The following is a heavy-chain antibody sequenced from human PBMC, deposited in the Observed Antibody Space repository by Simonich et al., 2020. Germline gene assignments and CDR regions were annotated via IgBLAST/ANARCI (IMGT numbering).Heavy chain of an antibody. Sequence: EVQLVESGGGLVKPGGSLRLSCAASGFTFSSYSMNWVRQAPGKGLEWGSSISSSSSYIYYADAVKGRFTITRDNAKNSRYLQMNSLRAEDTAVYYCARWIAVAGTGAYGMDVWGQGTTVTVSS. D-gene: IGHD6-19*01. J-gene: IGHJ6*02. V-gene: IGHV3-21*01. CDR2: ISSSSSYI. CDR1: GFTFSSYS. CDR3: ARWIAVAGTGAYGMDV.